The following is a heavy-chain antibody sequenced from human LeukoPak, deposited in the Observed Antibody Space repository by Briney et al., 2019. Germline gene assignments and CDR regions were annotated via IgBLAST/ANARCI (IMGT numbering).Heavy chain of an antibody. V-gene: IGHV1-18*01. D-gene: IGHD3-10*01. Sequence: GASVKVSCKASGYTLTSYGISWGRQAPGPQRECRGWISAYNGNTNYAQKLQGRVTMTTDTSTSTAYMQLRSLRSDDTAVYYCARVTMVRGVGDYWGQGTLVTVSS. CDR2: ISAYNGNT. CDR1: GYTLTSYG. CDR3: ARVTMVRGVGDY. J-gene: IGHJ4*02.